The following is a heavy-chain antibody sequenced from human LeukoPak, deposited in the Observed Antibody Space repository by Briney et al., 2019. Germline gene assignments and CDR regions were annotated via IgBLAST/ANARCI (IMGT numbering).Heavy chain of an antibody. CDR3: ATRSSTLAAARCFDD. CDR2: IDHRGSS. Sequence: SEALSLTCAVHGESFSAYFWSWIRQVPGKGLEWIGEIDHRGSSNYNPPLKSRATISVDTSKNHFSLSLTSVTAADTAVYYCATRSSTLAAARCFDDWGQGTVVTVSS. CDR1: GESFSAYF. D-gene: IGHD6-6*01. V-gene: IGHV4-34*01. J-gene: IGHJ4*03.